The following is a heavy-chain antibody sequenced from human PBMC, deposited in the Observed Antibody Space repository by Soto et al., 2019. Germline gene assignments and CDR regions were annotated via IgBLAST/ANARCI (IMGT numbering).Heavy chain of an antibody. J-gene: IGHJ6*02. V-gene: IGHV4-39*01. D-gene: IGHD6-13*01. CDR1: GGSISSSSYY. Sequence: SETLSLTCTVSGGSISSSSYYWGWIRQPPGKGLEWIGSIYYSGSTYYNPSLKSRVTISVDTSKNQFSLKLSSVTAADTAVYYCASPHPSSHYYYYYGMDVWGQGTTVTVSS. CDR3: ASPHPSSHYYYYYGMDV. CDR2: IYYSGST.